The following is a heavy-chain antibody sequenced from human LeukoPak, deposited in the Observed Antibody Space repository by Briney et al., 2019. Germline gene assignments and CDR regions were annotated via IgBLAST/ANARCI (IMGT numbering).Heavy chain of an antibody. CDR3: ATRGSYHDDAFDI. J-gene: IGHJ3*02. Sequence: ASVKVSCKASGGTFTSYYMHWVRQAPGQGLEWMGIINPSGGSTSYAQKFQGRVTMTRDTSTSTVYMELSSLRSEDTAAYYCATRGSYHDDAFDIWGQGTMVTVSS. CDR1: GGTFTSYY. CDR2: INPSGGST. D-gene: IGHD1-26*01. V-gene: IGHV1-46*01.